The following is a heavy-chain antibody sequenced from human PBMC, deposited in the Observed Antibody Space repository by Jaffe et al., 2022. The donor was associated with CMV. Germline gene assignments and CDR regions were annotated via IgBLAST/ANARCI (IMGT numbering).Heavy chain of an antibody. V-gene: IGHV3-7*03. J-gene: IGHJ2*01. D-gene: IGHD6-13*01. CDR3: AREFSPYPVQYSSSWYRRRYFDL. CDR1: GFTFSSYW. CDR2: IKQDGSEK. Sequence: EVQLVESGGGLVQPGGSLRLSCAASGFTFSSYWMSWVRQAPGKGLEWVANIKQDGSEKYYVDSVKGRFTISRDNAKNSLYLQMNSLRAEDTAVYYCAREFSPYPVQYSSSWYRRRYFDLWGRGTLVTVSS.